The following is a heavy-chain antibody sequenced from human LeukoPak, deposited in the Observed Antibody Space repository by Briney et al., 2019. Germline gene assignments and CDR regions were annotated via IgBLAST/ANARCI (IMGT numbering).Heavy chain of an antibody. CDR2: IYYSGST. CDR1: GGSISSYY. CDR3: ARPRGGDGYNRAYFDL. D-gene: IGHD5-24*01. J-gene: IGHJ2*01. V-gene: IGHV4-59*08. Sequence: PSETLSLTCTVSGGSISSYYWGWIRQPPGKGLEWIGYIYYSGSTNYNPSLKSRVTISVDTSKNQFSLKLSSVTAADTAVYYCARPRGGDGYNRAYFDLWGRGTLVTVSS.